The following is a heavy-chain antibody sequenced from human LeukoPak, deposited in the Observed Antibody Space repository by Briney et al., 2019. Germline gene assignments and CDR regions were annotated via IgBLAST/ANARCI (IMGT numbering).Heavy chain of an antibody. CDR2: IYHSEST. CDR1: GGSISSYY. Sequence: SETLSLTCTVSGGSISSYYWSWIRQPPGKGLEWIGYIYHSESTNYNPSLKSRVTISVDTSKNQFSLKLSSVTAADTAVYYCASLTTLNVAAIFDYWGQGTLVTVSS. V-gene: IGHV4-59*01. CDR3: ASLTTLNVAAIFDY. J-gene: IGHJ4*02. D-gene: IGHD6-25*01.